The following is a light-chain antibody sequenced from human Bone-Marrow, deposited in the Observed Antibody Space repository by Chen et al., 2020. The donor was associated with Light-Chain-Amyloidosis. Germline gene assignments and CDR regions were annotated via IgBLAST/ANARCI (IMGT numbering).Light chain of an antibody. CDR3: QSYQGSSQGV. Sequence: NIFLTHPHPVSEGAGEEGILPRTPSSGSIATNYVQWYQQRPGSSPTTVIYEDDQRPSGVPDRFSGSIDRSSNSASLTISGLKTEDEADYYCQSYQGSSQGVFGGGTKLTVL. V-gene: IGLV6-57*01. J-gene: IGLJ3*02. CDR2: EDD. CDR1: SGSIATNY.